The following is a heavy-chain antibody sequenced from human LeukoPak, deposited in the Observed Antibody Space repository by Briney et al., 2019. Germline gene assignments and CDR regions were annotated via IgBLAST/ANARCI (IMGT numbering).Heavy chain of an antibody. J-gene: IGHJ5*02. CDR2: IYTSGST. V-gene: IGHV4-4*07. Sequence: PSETLSLTCTVSGGSISSFYWSWIRQPAGKGLEWIGRIYTSGSTNYNPSLKSRVTMSVDASNNQFSLKLSSVTAADTAVYYCARTSFTVKNFFDPWGQGTLITVSS. CDR1: GGSISSFY. CDR3: ARTSFTVKNFFDP. D-gene: IGHD4-11*01.